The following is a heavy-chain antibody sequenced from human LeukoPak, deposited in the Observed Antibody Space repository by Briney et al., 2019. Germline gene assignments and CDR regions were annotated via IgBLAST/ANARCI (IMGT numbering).Heavy chain of an antibody. D-gene: IGHD6-13*01. CDR3: ARDPRIAAASDY. Sequence: PGGSLRLSCAASGFTFSSYSMNWVRQAPGKGLEWVSSISSSSSYIYYADSVKGRFTISRDNAKNSLYLQMNSLRAEDMAVYYCARDPRIAAASDYWGQGTLVTVSS. CDR2: ISSSSSYI. V-gene: IGHV3-21*01. CDR1: GFTFSSYS. J-gene: IGHJ4*02.